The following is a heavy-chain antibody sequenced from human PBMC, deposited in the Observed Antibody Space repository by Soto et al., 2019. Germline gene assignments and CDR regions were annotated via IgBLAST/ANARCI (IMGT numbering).Heavy chain of an antibody. D-gene: IGHD1-26*01. V-gene: IGHV4-59*01. Sequence: TLSLTCTVSGGSISSYYWSWIRQPPGKGLEWIGYIYYSGSTNYNPSLKSRVTISVDTSKNQFSLKLTSVTAADTAVYYCARRYGGNFDYWGQGTLVTVSS. J-gene: IGHJ4*02. CDR2: IYYSGST. CDR3: ARRYGGNFDY. CDR1: GGSISSYY.